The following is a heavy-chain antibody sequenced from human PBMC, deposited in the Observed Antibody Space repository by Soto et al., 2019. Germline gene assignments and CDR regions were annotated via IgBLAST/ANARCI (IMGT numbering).Heavy chain of an antibody. CDR3: AKSAEILWFGESPGY. Sequence: EVQLLESGGGLVQPGGSLRLSCAASGFTFSSYAMSWVRQAPGKGLEWVSAISGSGGSTYYADSVKGRFTISRDNSKKPLYLQRNSLRAEDTAVYYCAKSAEILWFGESPGYWGQGTLVIVSS. CDR2: ISGSGGST. D-gene: IGHD3-10*01. V-gene: IGHV3-23*01. CDR1: GFTFSSYA. J-gene: IGHJ4*02.